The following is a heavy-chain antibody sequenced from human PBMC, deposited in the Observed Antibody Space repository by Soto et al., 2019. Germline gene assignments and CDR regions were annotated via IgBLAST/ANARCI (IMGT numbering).Heavy chain of an antibody. CDR2: IGTAGDT. CDR1: GFTFSSYD. D-gene: IGHD3-3*01. CDR3: ARDHRSRWGFGELWYFDL. V-gene: IGHV3-13*01. J-gene: IGHJ2*01. Sequence: EVQLVESGGGLVQPGGSLRLSCAASGFTFSSYDMHWVRQATGKGLEWVSAIGTAGDTYYPGSVKGRFTISRENAKNSLYLQMNSLRAEDTAVYYCARDHRSRWGFGELWYFDLWGRGTLVTVSS.